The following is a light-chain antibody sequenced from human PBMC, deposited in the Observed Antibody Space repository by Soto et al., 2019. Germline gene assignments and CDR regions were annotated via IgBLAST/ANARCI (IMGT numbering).Light chain of an antibody. CDR2: DAS. V-gene: IGKV3-20*01. J-gene: IGKJ5*01. CDR1: QTVNSSY. Sequence: EIVLTQSPGTLSLSPGERATLSCRASQTVNSSYLAWYQQKPGQAPRLLIYDASSRATGIPDRFSGSGSGTDFTLTIGRLEPEDSAVYYCQQYGSSPPISFCQGTRLEI. CDR3: QQYGSSPPIS.